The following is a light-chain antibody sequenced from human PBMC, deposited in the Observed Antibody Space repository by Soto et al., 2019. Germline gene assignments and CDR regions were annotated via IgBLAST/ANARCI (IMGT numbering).Light chain of an antibody. J-gene: IGLJ2*01. V-gene: IGLV8-61*01. CDR1: SGSVSTSYY. CDR3: VLYMGSGPL. Sequence: QTVVTQEPSFSVSPGGTVTLTCGLSSGSVSTSYYPSWYQQTPGQAPRTLIYSTSTRSSGVPDRFSGSILGNKAALTITGAQADDESDYYCVLYMGSGPLVGGWTKVTVL. CDR2: STS.